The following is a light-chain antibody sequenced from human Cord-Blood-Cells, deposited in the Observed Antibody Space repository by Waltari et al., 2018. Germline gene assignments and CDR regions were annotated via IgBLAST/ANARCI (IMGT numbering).Light chain of an antibody. V-gene: IGLV1-44*01. Sequence: QSVLTQPPSASGTPGQRVTISCSGSSSNTGSNTVNWYQQLPGTAPKLLLYSNKQRPSGVPDRFSGSKSGTSASLAISGLQSEDEADYYCAAWDDSLNGRVFGGGTKLTVL. CDR1: SSNTGSNT. J-gene: IGLJ3*02. CDR3: AAWDDSLNGRV. CDR2: SNK.